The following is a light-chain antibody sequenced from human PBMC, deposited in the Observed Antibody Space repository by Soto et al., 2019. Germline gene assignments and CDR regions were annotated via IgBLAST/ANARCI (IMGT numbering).Light chain of an antibody. V-gene: IGLV2-14*01. CDR3: SSYTSSSPPGYV. CDR1: SSDVGGYNY. CDR2: DVS. Sequence: QSALTQPASVSGSPGQSITISCTGTSSDVGGYNYVSWYQQHPGKAPKLMIYDVSTRPSGVSNRFSGSKSGNTASLTISGLQSEDEADYYCSSYTSSSPPGYVFGTGTKLTVL. J-gene: IGLJ1*01.